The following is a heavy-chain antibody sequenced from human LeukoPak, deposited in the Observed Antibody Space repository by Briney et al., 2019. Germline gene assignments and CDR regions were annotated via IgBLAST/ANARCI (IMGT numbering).Heavy chain of an antibody. CDR2: ISSSSTYI. J-gene: IGHJ4*01. CDR1: GFTFSAYS. Sequence: GRSLRLSSATSGFTFSAYSLTWVRQAPGKGLEWLSYISSSSTYIYYADSVKGRFSISRDNANDSLFLQMNSLTAEDTAVYFCARVAIGLAEYAQNENEYWGRGTLVIVSS. V-gene: IGHV3-21*04. D-gene: IGHD1-1*01. CDR3: ARVAIGLAEYAQNENEY.